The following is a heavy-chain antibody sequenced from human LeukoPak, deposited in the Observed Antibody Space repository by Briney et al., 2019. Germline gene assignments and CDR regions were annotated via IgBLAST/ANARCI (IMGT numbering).Heavy chain of an antibody. V-gene: IGHV4-4*07. CDR1: GGSISSYY. J-gene: IGHJ4*02. Sequence: SETLSLTCTVSGGSISSYYWSWIRQPAGKGLEWIGRIYTSGSTNYNPSLKSRVTMSVGTSKNQFSLRLSSVTAADTAVYYCARSLTGYSSGWLFDYWGQGTLVTVSS. CDR3: ARSLTGYSSGWLFDY. CDR2: IYTSGST. D-gene: IGHD6-19*01.